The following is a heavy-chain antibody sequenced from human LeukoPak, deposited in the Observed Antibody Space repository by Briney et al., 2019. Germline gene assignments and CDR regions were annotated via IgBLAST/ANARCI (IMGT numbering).Heavy chain of an antibody. CDR1: GYTFTGHY. Sequence: GASVKDSCKTSGYTFTGHYIHWVRQAPGQGLEWMGWINANNGATHCAQKFQDRVTMTRDTSISTAYMELSRLTSDDTAVYYCARDQNYYDTNTYYGIDCWGQGTLVTVSS. CDR3: ARDQNYYDTNTYYGIDC. D-gene: IGHD3-22*01. J-gene: IGHJ4*02. V-gene: IGHV1-2*02. CDR2: INANNGAT.